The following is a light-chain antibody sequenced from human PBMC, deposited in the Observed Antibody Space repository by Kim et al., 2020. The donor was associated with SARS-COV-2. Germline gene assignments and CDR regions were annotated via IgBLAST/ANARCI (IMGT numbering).Light chain of an antibody. CDR3: AVWDDRLSGRV. J-gene: IGLJ3*02. Sequence: GQRVTISCSGSSSNIGSNYIYWYQQVPGTAPKPLIYRNNQRPSGVPDRFSGSKSGTSASLAISGLRSEDEADYYCAVWDDRLSGRVFGGGTQLTVL. V-gene: IGLV1-47*01. CDR1: SSNIGSNY. CDR2: RNN.